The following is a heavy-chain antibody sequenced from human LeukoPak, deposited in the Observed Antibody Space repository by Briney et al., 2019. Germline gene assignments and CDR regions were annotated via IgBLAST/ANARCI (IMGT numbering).Heavy chain of an antibody. V-gene: IGHV5-51*01. J-gene: IGHJ4*02. CDR1: GYSFSSYW. Sequence: PGGSLRLSCKGSGYSFSSYWIGWVRQMPGKGLEWVGIIYPGDSDTRYSPSFQGQVTISADKSISTAYLQWSSLKASDTAMYYCARQGSSWSHFDYWGQGTLVTVSS. CDR2: IYPGDSDT. CDR3: ARQGSSWSHFDY. D-gene: IGHD6-13*01.